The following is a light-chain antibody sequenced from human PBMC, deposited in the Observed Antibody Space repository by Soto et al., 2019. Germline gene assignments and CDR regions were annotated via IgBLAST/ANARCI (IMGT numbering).Light chain of an antibody. V-gene: IGLV2-14*01. CDR3: SSYSSLTSVV. CDR2: EVS. CDR1: SSDVGGYNY. Sequence: QSALTEPASVSGSPGQSITISCTGTSSDVGGYNYVSWYQQHPGKATKLMISEVSNRPSGISSRFSGSKSDNTASLTISGLQAEDEADYYCSSYSSLTSVVFGGGTKLTVL. J-gene: IGLJ2*01.